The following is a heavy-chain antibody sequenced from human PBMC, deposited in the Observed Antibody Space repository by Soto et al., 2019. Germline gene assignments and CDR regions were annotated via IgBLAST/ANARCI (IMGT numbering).Heavy chain of an antibody. CDR1: GFTFSDFD. CDR3: AYGSGIYRIDS. J-gene: IGHJ4*02. V-gene: IGHV3-33*01. Sequence: QVQLVESGGGVVQPGTSLRLSCAASGFTFSDFDMHWVRQAPGKGLEWVAVIWYDGINKFYADSVKGRFTISRDNSKNTLSLLMNSLRVEDTAVYFCAYGSGIYRIDSWGQGTLVTVSS. D-gene: IGHD3-10*01. CDR2: IWYDGINK.